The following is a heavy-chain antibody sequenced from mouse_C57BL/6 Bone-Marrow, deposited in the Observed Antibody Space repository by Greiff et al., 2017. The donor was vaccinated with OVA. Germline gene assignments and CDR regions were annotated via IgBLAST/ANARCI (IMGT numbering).Heavy chain of an antibody. CDR2: IDPNSGGT. CDR3: ARGRWLLRPYYFDY. D-gene: IGHD2-3*01. J-gene: IGHJ2*01. Sequence: QVQLKQPGAELVKPGASVKLSCKASGYTFTCSGMPWVKQRPGRGLEWIGRIDPNSGGTKYNEKFKSTATLTVDKPSSTAYMQLSSLTSEDSAVYYCARGRWLLRPYYFDYWGQGTTLTVSS. V-gene: IGHV1-72*01. CDR1: GYTFTCSG.